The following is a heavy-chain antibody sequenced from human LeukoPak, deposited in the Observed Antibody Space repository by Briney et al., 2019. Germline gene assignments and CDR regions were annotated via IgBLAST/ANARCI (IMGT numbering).Heavy chain of an antibody. V-gene: IGHV3-64*01. J-gene: IGHJ4*02. CDR1: GFTFSSYA. CDR2: ISSNGGST. Sequence: PGGSLRLSCAASGFTFSSYAMHWVRQAPGKGLEYVSAISSNGGSTYYANSVKGRLTISRDNSKNTLYLQMGSLRAEDMAVYYCAREGYYDFWSGSGSCYFDYWGQGSLVTVSS. CDR3: AREGYYDFWSGSGSCYFDY. D-gene: IGHD3-3*01.